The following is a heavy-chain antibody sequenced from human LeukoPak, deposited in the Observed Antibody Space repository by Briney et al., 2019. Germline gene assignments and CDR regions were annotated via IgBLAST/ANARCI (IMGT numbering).Heavy chain of an antibody. CDR1: GYSVSAGYY. V-gene: IGHV4-38-2*02. Sequence: SETLSLTCAVSGYSVSAGYYWGWIRQSPGKGLEWIGSISHRGATYHNLSVKSRIIISLDTSKNQFSLSLTSVTAADTATYYCTREQAGTIVDDWGQGTLVTVSS. D-gene: IGHD1-1*01. CDR3: TREQAGTIVDD. CDR2: ISHRGAT. J-gene: IGHJ4*02.